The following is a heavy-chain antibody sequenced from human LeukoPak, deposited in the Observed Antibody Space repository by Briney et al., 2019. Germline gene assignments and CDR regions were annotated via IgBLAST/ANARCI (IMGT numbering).Heavy chain of an antibody. D-gene: IGHD3-22*01. Sequence: GGSLRLSCAASGFTFSNCWMHWVRQAPGKGLEWVSRIESDGSRTRYADSVKGRFTISRDNAKNTLYLQMNTLRAEDTAVYYCARADGDYDDSSGSFDYWGQGTLVTVSS. CDR1: GFTFSNCW. V-gene: IGHV3-74*01. CDR3: ARADGDYDDSSGSFDY. CDR2: IESDGSRT. J-gene: IGHJ4*02.